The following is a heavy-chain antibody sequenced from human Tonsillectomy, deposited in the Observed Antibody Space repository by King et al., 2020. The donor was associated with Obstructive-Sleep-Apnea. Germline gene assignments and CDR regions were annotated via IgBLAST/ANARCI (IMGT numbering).Heavy chain of an antibody. J-gene: IGHJ4*02. Sequence: VQLVESGGGVVRTGRSLRLSCTSAFTFRTYAMHWVRQAPGKGLEWVAVISYDGGKEYYADSVKGRFSISRDNSKNTLYLQLNNLRPNDTAVYYCARDIGYYNSAPPWDWGQGTLVTVSS. CDR3: ARDIGYYNSAPPWD. CDR2: ISYDGGKE. V-gene: IGHV3-30-3*01. CDR1: AFTFRTYA. D-gene: IGHD2/OR15-2a*01.